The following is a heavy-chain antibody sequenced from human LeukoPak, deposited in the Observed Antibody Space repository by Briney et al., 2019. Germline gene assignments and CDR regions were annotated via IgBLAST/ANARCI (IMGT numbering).Heavy chain of an antibody. D-gene: IGHD4-17*01. CDR3: AGSYGDPFDY. CDR2: IYYSGST. Sequence: SETLSLTCTVSGGSISSYYWSWIRQPPGKGLEWIGYIYYSGSTNYNPSLKSRVTISVDTPKNQFSLKLSSVTAADTAVYYCAGSYGDPFDYWGQGTLVTVSS. V-gene: IGHV4-59*01. CDR1: GGSISSYY. J-gene: IGHJ4*02.